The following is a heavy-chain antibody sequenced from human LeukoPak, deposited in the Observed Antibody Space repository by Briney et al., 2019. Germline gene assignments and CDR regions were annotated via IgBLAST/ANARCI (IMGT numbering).Heavy chain of an antibody. CDR2: INHSGST. V-gene: IGHV4-34*01. Sequence: PSETLSLTCAVYGGSFSGYYWSWIRQPPGKGLEWIGEINHSGSTNYNPSLKSRVTISVDTSKNQFSLKLSSVTAADTAVYYCARHWGGATVVTRHFDYWGQGTLVTVSS. CDR1: GGSFSGYY. D-gene: IGHD4-23*01. CDR3: ARHWGGATVVTRHFDY. J-gene: IGHJ4*02.